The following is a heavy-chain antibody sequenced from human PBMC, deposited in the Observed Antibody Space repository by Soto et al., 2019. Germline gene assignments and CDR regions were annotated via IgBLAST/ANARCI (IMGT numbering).Heavy chain of an antibody. D-gene: IGHD6-19*01. CDR1: GGSVSSGSYY. Sequence: SETLSLTCTVSGGSVSSGSYYWSWIRQPPGKGLEWIGYIYYSGSTNYNPSLKSRVTISVDTSKNQFSLKLSSVTAADTAVYYCARGLAGNWFDPWGQGTLVTVSS. J-gene: IGHJ5*02. V-gene: IGHV4-61*01. CDR2: IYYSGST. CDR3: ARGLAGNWFDP.